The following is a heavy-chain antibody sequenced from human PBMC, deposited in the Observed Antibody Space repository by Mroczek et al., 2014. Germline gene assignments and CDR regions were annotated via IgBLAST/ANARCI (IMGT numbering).Heavy chain of an antibody. CDR1: GGSFSGYY. V-gene: IGHV4-34*01. D-gene: IGHD3-3*01. J-gene: IGHJ5*02. CDR2: INHSGST. CDR3: ARDACDVFWSGYYTCASEHTGFDP. Sequence: QVQLQQWGAGLLKPSETLSLTCAVYGGSFSGYYWSWIRQPPGKGLEWIGEINHSGSTNYNPSLKSRVTISVDTSKNQFSLKLSSVTAADTAVYYCARDACDVFWSGYYTCASEHTGFDPWGQGTLVTVS.